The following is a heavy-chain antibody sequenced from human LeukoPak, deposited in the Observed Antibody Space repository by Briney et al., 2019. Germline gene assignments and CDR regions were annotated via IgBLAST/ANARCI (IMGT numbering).Heavy chain of an antibody. Sequence: PSQTLSLACTVSGGSISSGGYYWSWIRQPPGKGLEWIGEINHSGSTNYNPSLKSRVTISVDTSKNQFSLKLSSVTAADTAVYYCSRGITGTWGQGTLVTVSS. CDR3: SRGITGT. J-gene: IGHJ4*02. CDR1: GGSISSGGYY. CDR2: INHSGST. V-gene: IGHV4-30-2*01. D-gene: IGHD1-7*01.